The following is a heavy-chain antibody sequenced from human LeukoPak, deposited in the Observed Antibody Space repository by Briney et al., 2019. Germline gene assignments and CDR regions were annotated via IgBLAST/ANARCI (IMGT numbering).Heavy chain of an antibody. V-gene: IGHV3-30*01. Sequence: PGRSLRLSCAASGFTFSSYAMHWVRQAPGKGLEWVAVISYDGSNKYYADSVKGRFTISRDNSKNTLYLQMNSLRAEDTAVYYCARSFSSLAEDYWGQGTLVTVSS. D-gene: IGHD6-13*01. CDR1: GFTFSSYA. CDR3: ARSFSSLAEDY. CDR2: ISYDGSNK. J-gene: IGHJ4*02.